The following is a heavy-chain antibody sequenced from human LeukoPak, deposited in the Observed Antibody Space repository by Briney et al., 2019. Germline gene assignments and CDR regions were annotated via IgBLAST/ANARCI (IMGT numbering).Heavy chain of an antibody. CDR1: GFTFSSYS. D-gene: IGHD5-18*01. CDR3: ARESTTMGGAFDY. V-gene: IGHV3-48*01. Sequence: GGSLRLSCAASGFTFSSYSMNWVRQARGKGLEWVSYISSSSSTIYYADSVKGRFTISRDNAKNSLYLQMNSLRAEDTAVYYCARESTTMGGAFDYWGQGTLVTVSS. J-gene: IGHJ4*02. CDR2: ISSSSSTI.